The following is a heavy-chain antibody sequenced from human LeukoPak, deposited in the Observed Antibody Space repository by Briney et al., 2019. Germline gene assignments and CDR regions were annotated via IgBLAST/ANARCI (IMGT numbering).Heavy chain of an antibody. D-gene: IGHD3-10*01. Sequence: GGSLRLSCAASGFTFSSYWMNWVRQAPGKGLVWVSRIASDGSSTTYADSVKGRFTISRDNSKNTLYLQMNSLRAEDTAVYYCARYTMVRGVPYYYYGMDVWGQGTTVTVSS. V-gene: IGHV3-74*01. CDR3: ARYTMVRGVPYYYYGMDV. CDR1: GFTFSSYW. J-gene: IGHJ6*02. CDR2: IASDGSST.